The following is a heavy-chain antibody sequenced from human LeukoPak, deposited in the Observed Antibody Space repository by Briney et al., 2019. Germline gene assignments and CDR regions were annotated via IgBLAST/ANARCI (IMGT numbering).Heavy chain of an antibody. CDR1: GYTFTGYY. V-gene: IGHV1-2*02. Sequence: ASVKVSCKASGYTFTGYYMHWVRQAPGQGLEWMGWINPNSGGTNYAQKFQGRVTMTRDTSISTAYMELSRLRSDDTAVYYCARDLSSGSHSDYWGQGTLVTASS. CDR2: INPNSGGT. J-gene: IGHJ4*02. D-gene: IGHD1-26*01. CDR3: ARDLSSGSHSDY.